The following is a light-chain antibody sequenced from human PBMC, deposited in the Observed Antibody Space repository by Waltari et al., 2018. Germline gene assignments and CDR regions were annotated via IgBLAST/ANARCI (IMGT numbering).Light chain of an antibody. V-gene: IGKV2D-29*01. Sequence: DIVMTQTPLSLPVTPGEPASIPCRSSQSLLSSNGNTYLNWFLQKPGQPPRLLIYTVSKRFSGVPDRFSGSGSDTDFTLNISRVEAEDVGLYYCMQPLQIPFTFGPGTKLDIK. J-gene: IGKJ3*01. CDR3: MQPLQIPFT. CDR2: TVS. CDR1: QSLLSSNGNTY.